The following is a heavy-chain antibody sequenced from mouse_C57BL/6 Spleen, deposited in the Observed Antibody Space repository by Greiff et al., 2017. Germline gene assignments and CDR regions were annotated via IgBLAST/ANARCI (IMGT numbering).Heavy chain of an antibody. CDR3: TTDVDKEFAY. J-gene: IGHJ3*01. CDR1: GFNIKDDY. Sequence: VQLQQSGAELVRPGASVKLSCTASGFNIKDDYMHWVKQRPEQGLEWIGWIDPENGDTEYASKFQGKATITADTSSNTAYLQLSSLTSEDTAVYVCTTDVDKEFAYWGQGTLVTVSA. CDR2: IDPENGDT. D-gene: IGHD2-3*01. V-gene: IGHV14-4*01.